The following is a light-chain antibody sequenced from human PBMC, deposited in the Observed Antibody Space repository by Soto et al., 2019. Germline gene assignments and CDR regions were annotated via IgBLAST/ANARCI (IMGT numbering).Light chain of an antibody. CDR1: QNISIY. J-gene: IGKJ1*01. CDR2: AAS. Sequence: DIQMTQSPSSLSASVGDTVTITCRATQNISIYVNWYQVKTGKAPEVLISAASSLRGGVPSRFSGSGSRTHFSLTIPWLPREDFATFYCQQTYASPPWTFAQGPTVDI. V-gene: IGKV1-39*01. CDR3: QQTYASPPWT.